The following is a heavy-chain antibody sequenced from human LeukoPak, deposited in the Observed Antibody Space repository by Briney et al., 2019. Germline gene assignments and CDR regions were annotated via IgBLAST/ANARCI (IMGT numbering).Heavy chain of an antibody. V-gene: IGHV1-69*06. Sequence: PGGSLRLSCAASGFTFSSYAISWVRQAPGQGLEWMGGIIPIFGTTNYAQKFQGRVTITADKSTGTAYMELSSLRPEDTAVYYCARDKGAAAGLERSYNWFDPWGQGTLVTVSS. CDR3: ARDKGAAAGLERSYNWFDP. J-gene: IGHJ5*02. D-gene: IGHD6-13*01. CDR1: GFTFSSYA. CDR2: IIPIFGTT.